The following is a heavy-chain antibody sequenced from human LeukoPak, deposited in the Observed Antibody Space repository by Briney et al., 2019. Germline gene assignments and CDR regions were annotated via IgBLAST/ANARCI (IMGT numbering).Heavy chain of an antibody. J-gene: IGHJ6*02. CDR2: IWYDGSNK. V-gene: IGHV3-33*01. Sequence: GRSLRLSCAASGFTFSSYGMHWVRQAPGKGLEWVAVIWYDGSNKYYADSVKGRFTISRDNSKNTLYLQMNSLRAEDTAVYYCARDIAAAGSRYYYYGMDVWGQGTTVTVPS. CDR3: ARDIAAAGSRYYYYGMDV. CDR1: GFTFSSYG. D-gene: IGHD6-13*01.